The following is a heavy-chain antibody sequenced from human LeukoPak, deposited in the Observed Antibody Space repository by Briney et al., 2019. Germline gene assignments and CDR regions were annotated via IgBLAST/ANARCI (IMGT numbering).Heavy chain of an antibody. D-gene: IGHD6-19*01. CDR2: IKSDGSST. V-gene: IGHV3-74*01. Sequence: GGSLRLSCAASGFTFSSYWMHWVRQVPGKGLVWVSRIKSDGSSTSYADSVKGRFTISRDNAKNTLYLQMNSLRVEDTALCYCARADSGYSSGQFDSWGQGTLVTVSS. CDR1: GFTFSSYW. CDR3: ARADSGYSSGQFDS. J-gene: IGHJ4*02.